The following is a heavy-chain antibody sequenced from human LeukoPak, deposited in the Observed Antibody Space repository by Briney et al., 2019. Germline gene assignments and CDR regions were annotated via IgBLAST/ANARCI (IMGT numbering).Heavy chain of an antibody. CDR2: IKQDGSEK. V-gene: IGHV3-7*01. Sequence: GGSLRLSCAASGFTFSSYWMSWVRQAPGKGLEWVANIKQDGSEKCYVDSVKGRFTISRDNAKNSLYLQMNSLRAEDTAVYYCASWASYYDFWSGYRTDAFDIWGQGTMVTVSS. D-gene: IGHD3-3*01. J-gene: IGHJ3*02. CDR1: GFTFSSYW. CDR3: ASWASYYDFWSGYRTDAFDI.